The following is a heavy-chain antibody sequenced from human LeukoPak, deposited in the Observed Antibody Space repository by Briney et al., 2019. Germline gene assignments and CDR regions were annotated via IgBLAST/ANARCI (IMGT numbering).Heavy chain of an antibody. CDR3: ARERYNWKANGNFDY. CDR1: GYTFASYY. Sequence: GASVKVSCKASGYTFASYYMHWVRQAPGQGLEWMGIINPSGGSTSYAQKFQGRVTMTRDTSTSTVYMELSSMRSEDTAVYYCARERYNWKANGNFDYWGQGTQVTVSS. D-gene: IGHD1-1*01. J-gene: IGHJ4*02. CDR2: INPSGGST. V-gene: IGHV1-46*03.